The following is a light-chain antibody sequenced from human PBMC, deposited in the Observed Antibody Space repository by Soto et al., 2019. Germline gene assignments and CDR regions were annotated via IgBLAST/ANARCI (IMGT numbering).Light chain of an antibody. J-gene: IGKJ1*01. V-gene: IGKV4-1*01. CDR1: QSVLYSSNNKNY. CDR2: WAS. CDR3: QQYYRTPPT. Sequence: DIVMTQSPDSLAVSLGERATINCKSSQSVLYSSNNKNYLACYQQKPGQSPKLLIYWASTRESGVPDRFSGSGSGTDFTLTISSLQAEDVAVYYCQQYYRTPPTLGQGTKVDIK.